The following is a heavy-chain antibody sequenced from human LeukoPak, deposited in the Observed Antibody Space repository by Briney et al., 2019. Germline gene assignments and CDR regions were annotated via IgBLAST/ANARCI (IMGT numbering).Heavy chain of an antibody. CDR2: ISYDGSNK. V-gene: IGHV3-30*18. D-gene: IGHD3-10*01. CDR1: GFTFSSYG. J-gene: IGHJ4*02. CDR3: AKNSGSGKGLDY. Sequence: GGSLRLSCAASGFTFSSYGMHWVRQAPGKGLEWVAVISYDGSNKYCADSVKGRFTISRDNSKNTLYLQMNSLRAEDTAVYYCAKNSGSGKGLDYWGQGTLVTVSS.